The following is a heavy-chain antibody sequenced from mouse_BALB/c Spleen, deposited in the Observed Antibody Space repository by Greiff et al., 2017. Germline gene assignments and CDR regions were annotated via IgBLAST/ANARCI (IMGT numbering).Heavy chain of an antibody. CDR1: GFSLTSYG. CDR2: IWAGGST. V-gene: IGHV2-9*02. J-gene: IGHJ2*01. CDR3: ARSYGSSYVYFDY. Sequence: VHLVESGPGLVAPSQSLSITCTVSGFSLTSYGVHWVRQPPGKGLEWLGVIWAGGSTNYNSALMSRLSISKDNSKSQVFLKMNSLQTDDTAMYYCARSYGSSYVYFDYWGQGTTLTVSS. D-gene: IGHD1-1*01.